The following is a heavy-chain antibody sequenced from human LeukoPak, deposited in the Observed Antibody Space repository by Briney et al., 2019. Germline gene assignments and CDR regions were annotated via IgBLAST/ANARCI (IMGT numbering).Heavy chain of an antibody. Sequence: ASVKVSCKASGYTFTSYDINWVRQATGQGLEWMGWMNPNSGNTGYAQKFQGRVTMTRNTSISTAYMELSSLRSEDTAVYYCARGPRPLDGYNSGYYYYYGMDVWGQGTTVTVSS. CDR2: MNPNSGNT. D-gene: IGHD5-24*01. CDR1: GYTFTSYD. V-gene: IGHV1-8*01. CDR3: ARGPRPLDGYNSGYYYYYGMDV. J-gene: IGHJ6*02.